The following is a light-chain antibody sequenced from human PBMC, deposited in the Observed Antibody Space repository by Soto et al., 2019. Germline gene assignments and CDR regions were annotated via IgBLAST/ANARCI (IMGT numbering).Light chain of an antibody. V-gene: IGKV3-15*01. CDR1: QSVSTN. CDR3: QQYSDWLRT. Sequence: EIVMTQSPDTLSVSPGERATLSCRASQSVSTNLAWYQQKPGQAPRLLLYGASTRATGIPARFSGSGSGTEFTLTISSLQSVDFAVYYCQQYSDWLRTFGQGAKVEIK. J-gene: IGKJ1*01. CDR2: GAS.